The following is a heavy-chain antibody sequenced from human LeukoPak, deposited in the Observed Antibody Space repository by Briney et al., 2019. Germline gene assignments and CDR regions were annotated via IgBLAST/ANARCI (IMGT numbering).Heavy chain of an antibody. D-gene: IGHD5-24*01. Sequence: GGSLRLSCAASGFTFSSYSMRWVRQAPGKGLEWVSVIYSGGSTYYADSVKGRFTISRDNSKNTLYLQMNSLRAEDTAVYYCARDQSEMATIRPYYYGMDVWGQGTTVTVSS. V-gene: IGHV3-66*01. CDR3: ARDQSEMATIRPYYYGMDV. CDR1: GFTFSSYS. J-gene: IGHJ6*02. CDR2: IYSGGST.